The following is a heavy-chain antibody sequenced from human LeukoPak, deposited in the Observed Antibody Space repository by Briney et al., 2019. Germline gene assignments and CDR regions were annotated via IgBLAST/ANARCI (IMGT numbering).Heavy chain of an antibody. CDR3: AKRGRHYFDH. CDR1: GFTVTHYA. CDR2: ITASGDNI. D-gene: IGHD1-26*01. Sequence: GGSLRLSCPASGFTVTHYAMHWVRQAPGKGLEWVSSITASGDNIYHADSVKGRFTISRDNSRNTLFLQMNSLRAEDTAVYYCAKRGRHYFDHWGQGTLVIVSS. V-gene: IGHV3-23*01. J-gene: IGHJ4*02.